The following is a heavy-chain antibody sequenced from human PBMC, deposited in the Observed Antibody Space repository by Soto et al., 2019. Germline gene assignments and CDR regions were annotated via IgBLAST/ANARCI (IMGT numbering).Heavy chain of an antibody. D-gene: IGHD3-10*01. V-gene: IGHV4-59*08. J-gene: IGHJ4*02. Sequence: SETLSLTCTLSCPSITHYYWNWIRQSPGKGLEWIVSVSSTGSTVYNPSLTSRVTVSLDTSKNQFSLSLTSVTAADTAVYYCARHYSASGRYYQAFDYWGQGTLVTVS. CDR3: ARHYSASGRYYQAFDY. CDR2: VSSTGST. CDR1: CPSITHYY.